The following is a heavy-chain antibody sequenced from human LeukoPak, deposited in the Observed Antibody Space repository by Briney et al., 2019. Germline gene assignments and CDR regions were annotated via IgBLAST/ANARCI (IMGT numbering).Heavy chain of an antibody. Sequence: SETLSLTCTVSGGYISTYYWSWIRQPPGKGLEWIGYIYYSGSTNYNPSLKSRVTISVDTSKNQFSLKLSSVTAADTAVYYCARQPGTSHSPYYYGMDVWGQGTTVTVSS. J-gene: IGHJ6*02. V-gene: IGHV4-59*08. CDR3: ARQPGTSHSPYYYGMDV. CDR1: GGYISTYY. CDR2: IYYSGST. D-gene: IGHD5-18*01.